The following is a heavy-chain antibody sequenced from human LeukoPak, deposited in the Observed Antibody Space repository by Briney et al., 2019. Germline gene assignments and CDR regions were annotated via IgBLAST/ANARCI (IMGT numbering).Heavy chain of an antibody. CDR1: GFTFSSHW. D-gene: IGHD6-19*01. CDR2: INGDGSNT. CDR3: ARVHSSGQLETFDY. V-gene: IGHV3-74*03. Sequence: GGSLRLSCAASGFTFSSHWMHWVRQAPGKGLVWVSRINGDGSNTTYADSVKGRFTSSRDNAKNSLYLQMNSLRAEDTAVYYCARVHSSGQLETFDYWGQGTLVTVSS. J-gene: IGHJ4*02.